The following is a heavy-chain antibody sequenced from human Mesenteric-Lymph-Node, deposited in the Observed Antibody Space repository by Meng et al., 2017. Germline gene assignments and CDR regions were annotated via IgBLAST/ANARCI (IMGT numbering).Heavy chain of an antibody. Sequence: GVLKISCAASGFTFSSYAMTWVRQAPGKGLEWVACTNEDGSQKYSVDSVKGRFTISRDNAKNALYLQMNSLRAEDTAVYYCAKVFLSGGYYYYGMDVWGQGTTVTVSS. CDR2: TNEDGSQK. D-gene: IGHD3-3*01. V-gene: IGHV3-7*03. CDR3: AKVFLSGGYYYYGMDV. J-gene: IGHJ6*02. CDR1: GFTFSSYA.